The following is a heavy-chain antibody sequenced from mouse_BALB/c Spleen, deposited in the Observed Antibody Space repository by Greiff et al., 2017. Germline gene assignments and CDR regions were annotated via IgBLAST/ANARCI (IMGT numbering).Heavy chain of an antibody. CDR3: ARAIYGNCFAY. V-gene: IGHV3-6*02. Sequence: EVQLVESGPGLVKPSQSLSLTCSVTGYSITSGYYWNWIRQFPGNKLEWMGYISYDGSNNYNPSLKNRISITRDTSKNQFFLKLNSVTTEDTATYYCARAIYGNCFAYWGQGTLVTVSA. J-gene: IGHJ3*01. CDR2: ISYDGSN. D-gene: IGHD2-1*01. CDR1: GYSITSGYY.